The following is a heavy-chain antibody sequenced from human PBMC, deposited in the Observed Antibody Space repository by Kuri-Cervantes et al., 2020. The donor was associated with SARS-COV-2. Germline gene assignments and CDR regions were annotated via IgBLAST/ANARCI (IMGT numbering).Heavy chain of an antibody. D-gene: IGHD3-16*02. CDR2: ISSNGGST. V-gene: IGHV3-64*02. J-gene: IGHJ4*02. CDR1: GLTFSSYA. CDR3: ARAGDYDYVWGSYRYDYFDY. Sequence: GGFLRPSCAASGLTFSSYAMHWVRQAPGKGLEYVSAISSNGGSTYYADSVKGRFTISRDNAKNSLYLQMNSLRAEDTAVYYFARAGDYDYVWGSYRYDYFDYWGQGTLVTVSS.